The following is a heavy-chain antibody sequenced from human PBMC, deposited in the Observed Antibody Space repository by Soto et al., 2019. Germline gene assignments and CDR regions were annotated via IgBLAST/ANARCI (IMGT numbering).Heavy chain of an antibody. J-gene: IGHJ6*03. D-gene: IGHD2-8*01. Sequence: HPGGSLRLSCAASVFTFSSYWMSWVRQAPGKGLEWVANIKQDGSEKYYVDSVKGRFTISRDNAKNSLYLQMNSLRAEDTAVYYCARDQAGGYCTNGVCYFPLIYYYYMDVWGKGTTVTVSS. CDR1: VFTFSSYW. V-gene: IGHV3-7*01. CDR2: IKQDGSEK. CDR3: ARDQAGGYCTNGVCYFPLIYYYYMDV.